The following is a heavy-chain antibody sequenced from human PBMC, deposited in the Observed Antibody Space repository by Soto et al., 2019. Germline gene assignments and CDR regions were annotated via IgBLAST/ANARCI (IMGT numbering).Heavy chain of an antibody. CDR2: IYHSGST. D-gene: IGHD5-12*01. CDR1: DYSISTSYY. Sequence: SETLSLTCGVSDYSISTSYYGAWIRQPPGEGREWLGSIYHSGSTYQNPSLSSRVTISVDTSRNKVSLRLSSVTAADTAVYYCARDRDGYNYAFDIWGQGTVVTVSS. CDR3: ARDRDGYNYAFDI. J-gene: IGHJ3*02. V-gene: IGHV4-38-2*02.